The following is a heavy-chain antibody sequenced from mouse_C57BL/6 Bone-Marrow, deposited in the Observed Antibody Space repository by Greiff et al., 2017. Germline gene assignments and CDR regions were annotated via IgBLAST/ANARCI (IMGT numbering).Heavy chain of an antibody. J-gene: IGHJ2*01. CDR2: IDPSDSYT. Sequence: VQLQQPGAELVRPGTSVKLSCKASGYTFTSYWMHWVKQRPGQGLEWIGVIDPSDSYTNYNQKFKGKATLTVDTSSSPAYMQLSSLTSDDSAVYYCARRGDYWGQGTTLTVSS. CDR1: GYTFTSYW. V-gene: IGHV1-59*01. CDR3: ARRGDY.